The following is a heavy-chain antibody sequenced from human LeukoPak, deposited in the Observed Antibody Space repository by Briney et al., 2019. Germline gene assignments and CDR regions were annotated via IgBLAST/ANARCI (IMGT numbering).Heavy chain of an antibody. CDR3: ARDLLTAGIFGSNY. J-gene: IGHJ4*02. CDR2: SSSSSSYI. V-gene: IGHV3-21*01. D-gene: IGHD3-3*01. CDR1: GFTFSSYS. Sequence: GGSLRLSCAASGFTFSSYSMNRVRQAPGKGLEWVSSSSSSSSYIYYADSVKGRFTISRDNAKNSLYLQMNSLRAEDTAVYYCARDLLTAGIFGSNYWGQGTLVTVSS.